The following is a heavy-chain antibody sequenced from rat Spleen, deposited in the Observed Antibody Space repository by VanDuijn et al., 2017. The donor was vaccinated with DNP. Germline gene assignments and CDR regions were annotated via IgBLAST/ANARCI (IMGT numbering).Heavy chain of an antibody. J-gene: IGHJ4*01. CDR3: TRDDKRAMDA. CDR1: GFTFSDYN. Sequence: EVQLVESGGGLVQPGRSLKISCAASGFTFSDYNMAWVRQAPKKGLEWVATISYDGSSTYYRDSVKGRFTISRDNAENTVYLQMNSLRSEDTATYYCTRDDKRAMDAWGQGTSVTVSS. CDR2: ISYDGSST. V-gene: IGHV5-7*01. D-gene: IGHD1-12*01.